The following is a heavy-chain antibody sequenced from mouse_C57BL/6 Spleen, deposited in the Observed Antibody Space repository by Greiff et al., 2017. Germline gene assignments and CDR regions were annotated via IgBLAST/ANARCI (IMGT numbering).Heavy chain of an antibody. J-gene: IGHJ4*01. Sequence: EVQLQQSGAELVKPGASVKLSCTASGFNIKDYYMHWVKQRTEQGLEWIGRIDPEDGETKYASKFQGKATITADTSSNTAYLQLSSLTSEDTAVYYCARRGLVAMDYWGQGTSVTVAS. CDR3: ARRGLVAMDY. V-gene: IGHV14-2*01. CDR1: GFNIKDYY. D-gene: IGHD6-2*01. CDR2: IDPEDGET.